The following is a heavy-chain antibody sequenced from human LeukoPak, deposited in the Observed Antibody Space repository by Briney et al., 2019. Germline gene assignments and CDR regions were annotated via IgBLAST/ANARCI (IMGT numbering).Heavy chain of an antibody. V-gene: IGHV4-31*03. J-gene: IGHJ3*01. CDR3: ARDVVLTASPDAFDV. D-gene: IGHD2-21*02. Sequence: SQTLSLTCHVSGDSVNSDGYYWSWIRQHPGKGLEWLGFISYRGSTSFNPSLKSRVSISVDTSKNQFSLRLTSVTAADTAVYYCARDVVLTASPDAFDVWGQGTMVSVSS. CDR2: ISYRGST. CDR1: GDSVNSDGYY.